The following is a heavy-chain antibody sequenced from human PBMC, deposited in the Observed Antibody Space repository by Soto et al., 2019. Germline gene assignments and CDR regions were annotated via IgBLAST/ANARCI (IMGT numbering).Heavy chain of an antibody. V-gene: IGHV2-5*02. Sequence: QITLKESGPTLVKPTQTLTLTCTFSGFSLSTSGVGVGWIRQPPGKALEWLALIYWDDDKRYSPSLKSRLTIPKDTSKNQVVLTMTNMDPVDTATYYCAHTNYDFWSGYYTGFDPWGQGTLVTVSS. CDR3: AHTNYDFWSGYYTGFDP. CDR2: IYWDDDK. CDR1: GFSLSTSGVG. D-gene: IGHD3-3*01. J-gene: IGHJ5*02.